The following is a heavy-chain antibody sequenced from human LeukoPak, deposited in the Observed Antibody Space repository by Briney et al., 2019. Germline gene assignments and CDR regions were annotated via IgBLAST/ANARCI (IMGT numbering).Heavy chain of an antibody. J-gene: IGHJ4*02. CDR3: ARSNAYSGSSLWY. Sequence: PGGSLRLSCAASGFTFSSYGMHWVRQAPGKGLEWVAFIRYDGSNKYYADSVKGRFTISRDNSKDTLYLQMNSLRAEDTAVYYCARSNAYSGSSLWYWGQGTLVTVSS. CDR1: GFTFSSYG. V-gene: IGHV3-30*02. D-gene: IGHD1-26*01. CDR2: IRYDGSNK.